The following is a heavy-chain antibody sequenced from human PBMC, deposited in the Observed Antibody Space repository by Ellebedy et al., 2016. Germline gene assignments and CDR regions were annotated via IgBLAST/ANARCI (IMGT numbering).Heavy chain of an antibody. Sequence: SETLSLTCAVSGGSISNDDFSWSWVRQPPGKGLEWIGYIYYTGRIKYNPSLKSRVTIAVDRSKNQFSLKLTSVIAADTAVYFCARASSPTTISGVVIDYFDSWGPGALVTVSS. D-gene: IGHD3-3*01. J-gene: IGHJ4*02. V-gene: IGHV4-30-2*01. CDR2: IYYTGRI. CDR1: GGSISNDDFS. CDR3: ARASSPTTISGVVIDYFDS.